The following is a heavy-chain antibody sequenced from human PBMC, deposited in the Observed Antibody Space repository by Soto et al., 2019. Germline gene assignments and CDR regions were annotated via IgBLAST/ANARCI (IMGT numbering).Heavy chain of an antibody. V-gene: IGHV4-34*01. J-gene: IGHJ4*02. CDR1: GGSFSGYY. Sequence: QVQLQQWGAGLLKPSETLSLTCAVYGGSFSGYYWSWIRQPPGKGLEWIGEINHSGSTNYNPSLTSRVTISVDTSKNQFSLKLSSVPAADTAVYYCAREHFPLHSSGWFDYWGQGTLVTVSS. D-gene: IGHD6-19*01. CDR2: INHSGST. CDR3: AREHFPLHSSGWFDY.